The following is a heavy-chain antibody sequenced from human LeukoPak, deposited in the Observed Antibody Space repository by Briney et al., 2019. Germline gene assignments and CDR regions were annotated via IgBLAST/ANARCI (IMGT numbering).Heavy chain of an antibody. J-gene: IGHJ4*02. CDR1: GYTLTSYY. CDR3: ARVLRRFLEWTFDY. CDR2: INPSGGST. Sequence: ASVKVSCKASGYTLTSYYMHWMRQAPGQGLEWMGIINPSGGSTSYAQKFQGRVTMTRDTSISTAYMELSRLRSDDTAVYYCARVLRRFLEWTFDYWGQGTLVTVSS. V-gene: IGHV1-46*01. D-gene: IGHD3-3*01.